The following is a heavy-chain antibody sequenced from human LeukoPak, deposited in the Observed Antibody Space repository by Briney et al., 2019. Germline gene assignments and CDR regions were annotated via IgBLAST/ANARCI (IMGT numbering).Heavy chain of an antibody. D-gene: IGHD2-2*01. CDR3: ASPQDIVVVPAAQGGYDAFDI. CDR1: GFTFSSYG. V-gene: IGHV3-30*02. CDR2: IRYDGSNK. Sequence: VGSLRLYCAASGFTFSSYGMHWGRQAPGKGMEWVAFIRYDGSNKYYADSVKGRFTISRDNSKNTLYLQMNSLRAEDTAVYYCASPQDIVVVPAAQGGYDAFDIWGQGTMVTVSS. J-gene: IGHJ3*02.